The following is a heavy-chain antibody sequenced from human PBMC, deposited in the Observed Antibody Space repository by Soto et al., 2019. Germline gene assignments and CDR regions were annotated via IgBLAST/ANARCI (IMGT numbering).Heavy chain of an antibody. D-gene: IGHD2-15*01. V-gene: IGHV1-69*08. J-gene: IGHJ4*02. Sequence: QVQLVQSGDEVKKPGSSVKVSCKASGGTFSSYTISWVRQAPGQGLEWMGRIIPILGIANYAQKFQGRVTITADKSTSTAYMELSSLRSEDTAVYYCAREERDLGYCSGGSCYSAFDYWGQGTLVTVSS. CDR1: GGTFSSYT. CDR2: IIPILGIA. CDR3: AREERDLGYCSGGSCYSAFDY.